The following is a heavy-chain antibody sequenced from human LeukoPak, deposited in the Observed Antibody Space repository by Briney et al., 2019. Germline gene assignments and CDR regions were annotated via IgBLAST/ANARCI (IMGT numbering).Heavy chain of an antibody. CDR2: IWYDGKNDQ. D-gene: IGHD2-2*01. V-gene: IGHV3-30*02. CDR3: AKDRCSSSTCREAFEI. J-gene: IGHJ3*02. CDR1: GFTFSRYG. Sequence: PGGSLRLSCAVSGFTFSRYGMHWIRQAPGKGMEWVAFIWYDGKNDQEYAESVKGRFTISRDNSKNTLYLQMNSLRTEDTAMYDCAKDRCSSSTCREAFEIWGQGTLVTVSS.